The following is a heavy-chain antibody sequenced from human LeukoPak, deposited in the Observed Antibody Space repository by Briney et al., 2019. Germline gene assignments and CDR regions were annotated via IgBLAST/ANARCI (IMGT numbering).Heavy chain of an antibody. D-gene: IGHD2-2*01. CDR3: ARDRGGKGSAIFY. CDR2: IRPHTGET. J-gene: IGHJ4*02. Sequence: ASVKVSCKASGYNFPSYGINWVRQAPGQGLEWMGWIRPHTGETNSAQRFQDRVTMTTDTSTTTAYMELRSLRFDDTAVYYCARDRGGKGSAIFYWGQGSLVTVSS. CDR1: GYNFPSYG. V-gene: IGHV1-18*01.